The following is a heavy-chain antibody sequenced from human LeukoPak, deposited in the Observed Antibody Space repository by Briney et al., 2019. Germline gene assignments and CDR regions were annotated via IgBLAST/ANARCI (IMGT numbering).Heavy chain of an antibody. D-gene: IGHD2-2*01. CDR3: ARDRGGKGSAIFY. CDR2: IRPHTGET. J-gene: IGHJ4*02. Sequence: ASVKVSCKASGYNFPSYGINWVRQAPGQGLEWMGWIRPHTGETNSAQRFQDRVTMTTDTSTTTAYMELRSLRFDDTAVYYCARDRGGKGSAIFYWGQGSLVTVSS. CDR1: GYNFPSYG. V-gene: IGHV1-18*01.